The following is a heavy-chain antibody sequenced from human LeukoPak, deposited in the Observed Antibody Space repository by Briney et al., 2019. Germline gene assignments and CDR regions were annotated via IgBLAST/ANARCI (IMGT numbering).Heavy chain of an antibody. Sequence: PSETLSLTCNVSGGSISGYYWSWIRQPPGKGLQWIGWIYSSGSTSCNPSLRSRVTLSIDTSKNQFFLKLNSVTAADTAIYYCASASTYSSSWEGDFDYWGQGALVAVSS. CDR1: GGSISGYY. V-gene: IGHV4-59*01. CDR3: ASASTYSSSWEGDFDY. CDR2: IYSSGST. J-gene: IGHJ4*02. D-gene: IGHD6-13*01.